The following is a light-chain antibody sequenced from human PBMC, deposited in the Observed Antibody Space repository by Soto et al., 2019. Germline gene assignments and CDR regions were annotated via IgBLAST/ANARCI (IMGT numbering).Light chain of an antibody. CDR1: QSVSSSY. CDR3: KQRSNWPT. V-gene: IGKV3D-20*02. Sequence: EIVLTQSPGTLSLSPGERATLSCRASQSVSSSYLAWYQQKPGQAPRFLIYGTSSRATGIPDRFSGSGSGTDFTLTISRLEPEDFAVYYCKQRSNWPTFGQGTRLEIK. CDR2: GTS. J-gene: IGKJ5*01.